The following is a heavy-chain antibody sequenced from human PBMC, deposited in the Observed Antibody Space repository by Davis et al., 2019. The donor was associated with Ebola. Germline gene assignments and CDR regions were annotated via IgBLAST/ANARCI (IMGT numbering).Heavy chain of an antibody. CDR3: VRDQRNWYFDL. Sequence: GGSLRLSCVDSGFMFSTYVMSWVRQAPGKGLEWVANIKEDGIEKYYVDSVKGRFTISRDNAKNSLSLQMNSLRADDTAVYYCVRDQRNWYFDLWGRGTPVTVSS. J-gene: IGHJ2*01. V-gene: IGHV3-7*03. CDR2: IKEDGIEK. CDR1: GFMFSTYV. D-gene: IGHD5-24*01.